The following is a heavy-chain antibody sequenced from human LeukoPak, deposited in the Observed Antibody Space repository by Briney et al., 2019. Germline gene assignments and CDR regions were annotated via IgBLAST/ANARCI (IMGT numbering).Heavy chain of an antibody. CDR2: ISSSSSYI. V-gene: IGHV3-21*04. Sequence: GGSLRLSCAASGFTFSHYSMNWVRQAPGKGLEWVSSISSSSSYIYYSDSVKGRFTISRDNSKNTLYLQMNSLRAEDTAVYYCARHKQGGFDYWGQGTLVTVSS. CDR1: GFTFSHYS. D-gene: IGHD3-16*01. J-gene: IGHJ4*02. CDR3: ARHKQGGFDY.